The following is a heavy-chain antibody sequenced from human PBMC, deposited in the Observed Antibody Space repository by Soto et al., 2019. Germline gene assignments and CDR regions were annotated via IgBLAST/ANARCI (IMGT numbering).Heavy chain of an antibody. Sequence: QVQLVQSGAEVKKPGASVKVSCKASGYTFTSYAMHWVRQAPGQRLEWMGWINAGNGNTKYSQKFQGRVTITRDTSASTAYMELSSLRSEDTAVYYCARGRRALYSSGWDAFDIWGQGTMVTVSS. CDR2: INAGNGNT. CDR3: ARGRRALYSSGWDAFDI. J-gene: IGHJ3*02. CDR1: GYTFTSYA. D-gene: IGHD6-19*01. V-gene: IGHV1-3*01.